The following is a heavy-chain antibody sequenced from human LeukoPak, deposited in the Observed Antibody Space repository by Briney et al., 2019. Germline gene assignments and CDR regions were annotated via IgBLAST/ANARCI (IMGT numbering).Heavy chain of an antibody. CDR3: ARDLKAGDYFDY. J-gene: IGHJ4*02. D-gene: IGHD6-19*01. V-gene: IGHV1-2*02. CDR2: INPNSGGT. Sequence: ASVKVSCKASGYTFTGYYMHWVRQAPGQGLEWMGWINPNSGGTNYAQKFQGRATMTRDTSISTAYMELSRLRSDDTAVYYCARDLKAGDYFDYWGQGTLVTVSS. CDR1: GYTFTGYY.